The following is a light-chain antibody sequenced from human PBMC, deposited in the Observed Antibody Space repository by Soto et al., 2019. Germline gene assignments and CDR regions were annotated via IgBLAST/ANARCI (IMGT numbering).Light chain of an antibody. CDR1: STNIGSNS. CDR2: SNH. V-gene: IGLV1-44*01. J-gene: IGLJ3*02. CDR3: SAWDDSLVVV. Sequence: QSVLTQPPSASGTPGQTVTISCSGTSTNIGSNSVNWCQHLPGAVPKLLIFSNHQRPSGVPDRFSCSKSGTSASLAISGLQTEDEDDYYCSAWDDSLVVVFGGGTKLTVL.